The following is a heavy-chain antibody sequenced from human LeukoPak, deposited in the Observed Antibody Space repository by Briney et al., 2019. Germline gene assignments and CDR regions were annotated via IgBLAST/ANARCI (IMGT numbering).Heavy chain of an antibody. J-gene: IGHJ3*02. V-gene: IGHV1-69*02. CDR3: ARGGSGSYDAFDI. CDR1: GGTFSSYT. CDR2: IIPILGMA. D-gene: IGHD1-26*01. Sequence: ASVKVSCKASGGTFSSYTISWVRQAPGQGIECMGRIIPILGMANDAQKFQGRVTITADKSTSTAYMELSSLRSEDTAVYYCARGGSGSYDAFDIWGQGTMVTVSS.